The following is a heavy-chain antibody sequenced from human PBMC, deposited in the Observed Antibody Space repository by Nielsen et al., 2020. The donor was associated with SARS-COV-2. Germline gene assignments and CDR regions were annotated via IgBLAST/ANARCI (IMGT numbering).Heavy chain of an antibody. CDR3: ARGRREANNLLDVFDI. V-gene: IGHV6-1*01. CDR2: TYQRSRWYT. D-gene: IGHD5-24*01. J-gene: IGHJ3*02. Sequence: SETLSLTCAISGDSVSSHSAAWNWIRQSPSRGLEWLGRTYQRSRWYTDYADFVKSRITIKPDTSKNQYFLELNSVTPEDTAVYYCARGRREANNLLDVFDIWGQGTTVTVS. CDR1: GDSVSSHSAA.